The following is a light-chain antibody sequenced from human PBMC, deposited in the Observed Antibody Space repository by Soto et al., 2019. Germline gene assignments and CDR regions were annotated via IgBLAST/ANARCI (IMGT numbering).Light chain of an antibody. J-gene: IGKJ3*01. CDR2: AAS. CDR3: QQTYSTPLT. V-gene: IGKV1-39*01. Sequence: DIQMTQSPSSVSASVGDRVTITCRASQSISSYLNWYQQKPGKAPKLLIYAASSLQSGVPSRFSGSGSGTDFTLTISSLQPEGFATYYCQQTYSTPLTFGPGTKVDIK. CDR1: QSISSY.